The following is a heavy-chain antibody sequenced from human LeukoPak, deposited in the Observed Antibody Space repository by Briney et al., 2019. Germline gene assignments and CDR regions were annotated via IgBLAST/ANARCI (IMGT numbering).Heavy chain of an antibody. Sequence: SGGSLRLSCAASGFTFSSYTMSWVRQAPGKGLEWVSTITTRDGNTYYADSVKGRFTVSRDNSKNTLFLQMNSLRAEDTAVYYCAKDGGLWVSAHWGDSWGRGTLVTVSS. CDR2: ITTRDGNT. J-gene: IGHJ4*02. V-gene: IGHV3-23*01. CDR1: GFTFSSYT. CDR3: AKDGGLWVSAHWGDS. D-gene: IGHD7-27*01.